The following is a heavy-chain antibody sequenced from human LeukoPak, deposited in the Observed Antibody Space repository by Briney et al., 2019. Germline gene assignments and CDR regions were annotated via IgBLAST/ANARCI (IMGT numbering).Heavy chain of an antibody. J-gene: IGHJ4*02. V-gene: IGHV3-43*02. CDR2: ISGGGGRT. CDR1: GFTFDDFV. CDR3: AKDFQYTTGSYWGRFDY. D-gene: IGHD1-1*01. Sequence: GGSLRLSCAASGFTFDDFVMHWVRQAPGKGLEWVSPISGGGGRTFYAASVKGRFTIARDNSKSYMYLQMSSLRTEGTALYYWAKDFQYTTGSYWGRFDYWGQGTLVTVSS.